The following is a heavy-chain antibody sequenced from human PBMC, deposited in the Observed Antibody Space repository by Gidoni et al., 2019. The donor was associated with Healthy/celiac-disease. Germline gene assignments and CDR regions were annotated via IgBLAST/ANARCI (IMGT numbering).Heavy chain of an antibody. CDR2: INAGNGNT. Sequence: QVQLVQSGAEVKKPGASVKVSCKASGYTFTSYAMHWVRQAPGQRLEWMGWINAGNGNTKYSQKFQGRVTITRDTSASTAYMELSSLRSEDTAVYYCARDLITMVRGVMGPELGGDYYGMDVWGQGTTVTVSS. D-gene: IGHD3-10*01. V-gene: IGHV1-3*01. CDR3: ARDLITMVRGVMGPELGGDYYGMDV. CDR1: GYTFTSYA. J-gene: IGHJ6*02.